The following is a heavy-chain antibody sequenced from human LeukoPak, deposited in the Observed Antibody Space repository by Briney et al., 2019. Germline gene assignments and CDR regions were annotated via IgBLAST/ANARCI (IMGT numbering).Heavy chain of an antibody. CDR1: GFTFDDYA. V-gene: IGHV3-9*01. Sequence: PGRSLRLSCAASGFTFDDYAMHWVRQAPGKGLEWVSGISWNSGSIGYADSVRGRFTISRDNAKNSLYLQMNSLRAEDTALYYCAKDTSSGWYLDYWGQGTLVTVSS. CDR2: ISWNSGSI. J-gene: IGHJ4*02. CDR3: AKDTSSGWYLDY. D-gene: IGHD6-19*01.